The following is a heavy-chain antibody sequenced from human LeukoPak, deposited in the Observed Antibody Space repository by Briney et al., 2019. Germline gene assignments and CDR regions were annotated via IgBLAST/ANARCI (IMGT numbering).Heavy chain of an antibody. CDR3: ARGYSHQGPADY. J-gene: IGHJ4*02. Sequence: SETLSLTCLVSGDSVSGYYWNWIRQPPGKGLEWIGYIYYSGSTNYNPSLKSRVTISVDTSKNQFSLKLSSVTAADTAVYYCARGYSHQGPADYWGQGTLVTVSS. CDR2: IYYSGST. D-gene: IGHD5-18*01. V-gene: IGHV4-59*02. CDR1: GDSVSGYY.